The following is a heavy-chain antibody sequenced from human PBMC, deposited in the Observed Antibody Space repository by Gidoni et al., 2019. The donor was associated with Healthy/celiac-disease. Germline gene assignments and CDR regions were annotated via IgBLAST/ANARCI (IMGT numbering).Heavy chain of an antibody. CDR2: ISGSGGST. D-gene: IGHD3-3*01. CDR3: AKPLAYDFWSFY. CDR1: GFTFSSYA. Sequence: EVQLLESGGGLVQPGGSLRLSCAASGFTFSSYAMSWVRQAPGKGLEWVSAISGSGGSTYYADPVKGRFTISRDNSKNTLYLQMNSLRAEDTAVYYCAKPLAYDFWSFYWGQGTLVTVSS. J-gene: IGHJ4*02. V-gene: IGHV3-23*01.